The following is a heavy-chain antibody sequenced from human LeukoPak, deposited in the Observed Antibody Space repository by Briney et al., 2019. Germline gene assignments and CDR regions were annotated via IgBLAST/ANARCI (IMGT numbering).Heavy chain of an antibody. J-gene: IGHJ4*02. CDR3: ARLLVDYYDSSGYYSTLFDY. D-gene: IGHD3-22*01. CDR1: GYSFTSYW. V-gene: IGHV5-51*01. CDR2: IYPGDSDT. Sequence: GESLKISCKGSGYSFTSYWIGWVRQMPGKGLEWMGIIYPGDSDTRYSPSFQGQVTISADKSISTAYLQWSSLKASDTAMYYCARLLVDYYDSSGYYSTLFDYWGQGTLVTVSS.